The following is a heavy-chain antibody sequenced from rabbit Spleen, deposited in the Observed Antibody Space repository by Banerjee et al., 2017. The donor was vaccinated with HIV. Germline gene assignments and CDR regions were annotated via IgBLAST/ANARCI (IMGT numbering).Heavy chain of an antibody. J-gene: IGHJ4*01. CDR3: ARETSSGWGIVSFYFSL. D-gene: IGHD4-1*01. Sequence: QEQLVESGGGLVQPEGSLTLTCTASGFSFSSSYDMCWVRQAPGKGLEWIGCIYTANGNTHYASWAKGRFTISKTSSTTVTLQMTSLTAADTATYFCARETSSGWGIVSFYFSLWGPGTLVTVS. CDR2: IYTANGNT. V-gene: IGHV1S45*01. CDR1: GFSFSSSYD.